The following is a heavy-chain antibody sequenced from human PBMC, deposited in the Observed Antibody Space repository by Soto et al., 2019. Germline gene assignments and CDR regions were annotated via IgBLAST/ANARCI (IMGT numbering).Heavy chain of an antibody. Sequence: GGSLRLSCAASGFTFSSYAMSWVRQAPGKGLEWVSAISGSGGSTYYADSVKGRFTISRDNSKNTLYLQMNSLRAEDTAVYYCAKDQKWELLLRDAFDIWGQGTMVTVSS. CDR3: AKDQKWELLLRDAFDI. CDR1: GFTFSSYA. CDR2: ISGSGGST. D-gene: IGHD1-26*01. V-gene: IGHV3-23*01. J-gene: IGHJ3*02.